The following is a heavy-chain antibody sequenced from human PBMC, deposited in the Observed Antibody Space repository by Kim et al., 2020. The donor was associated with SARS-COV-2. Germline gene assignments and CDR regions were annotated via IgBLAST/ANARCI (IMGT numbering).Heavy chain of an antibody. CDR1: GGSFSGYY. V-gene: IGHV4-34*01. J-gene: IGHJ5*02. D-gene: IGHD3-3*01. CDR3: ARAPSYDFWSGYGVGKRNWFDP. CDR2: INHSGST. Sequence: SETLSLTCAVYGGSFSGYYWSWIPQPPGKGLEWIGEINHSGSTNYNPSLKSRVTISVDTSKNQFSLKLSSVTAADTAVYYCARAPSYDFWSGYGVGKRNWFDPWGQGTLVTVSS.